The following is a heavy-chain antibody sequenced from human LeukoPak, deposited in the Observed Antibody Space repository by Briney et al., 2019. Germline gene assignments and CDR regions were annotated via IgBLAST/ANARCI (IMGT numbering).Heavy chain of an antibody. Sequence: PGGSLRLSCAVSGFTFSSYWMHWVRQAPGKGLVWVSRIRTDGSTAYADSVKGRFTISRDNARNTLYLQMNSLRVDDTAVYYCARVEDVVVTASLDYWGQRALVTVSS. V-gene: IGHV3-74*01. CDR1: GFTFSSYW. D-gene: IGHD2-21*02. CDR2: IRTDGST. J-gene: IGHJ4*02. CDR3: ARVEDVVVTASLDY.